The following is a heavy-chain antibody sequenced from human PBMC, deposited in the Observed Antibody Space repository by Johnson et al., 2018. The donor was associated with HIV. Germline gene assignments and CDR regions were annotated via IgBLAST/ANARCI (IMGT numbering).Heavy chain of an antibody. J-gene: IGHJ3*02. CDR2: ISYDGSNK. CDR3: ARVKANWGPSRDVGAFDI. Sequence: QVQLVESGGGVVQPGRSLRLSCAASGFTFSSYAMHWVRQAPGKGLEWVAVISYDGSNKYYADSVKGRFTISRDNSKNTLYLQMNSLRAEDTAVYYCARVKANWGPSRDVGAFDIWGQGTMVTVSS. V-gene: IGHV3-30*04. CDR1: GFTFSSYA. D-gene: IGHD7-27*01.